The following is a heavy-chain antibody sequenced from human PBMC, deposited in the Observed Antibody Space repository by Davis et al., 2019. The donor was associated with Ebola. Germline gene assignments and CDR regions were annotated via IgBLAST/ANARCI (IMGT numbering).Heavy chain of an antibody. V-gene: IGHV4-38-2*02. CDR1: GYSISSGYY. Sequence: SETLSLTCTVSGYSISSGYYWGWIRQPPGKGLEWIGSIYHTGSTYYSPSLKSRVTISIDTSKNQFSLTLNSVTAADTAVYYCATLAGPGFWGHGTLVTVSS. D-gene: IGHD3-10*01. CDR2: IYHTGST. CDR3: ATLAGPGF. J-gene: IGHJ4*01.